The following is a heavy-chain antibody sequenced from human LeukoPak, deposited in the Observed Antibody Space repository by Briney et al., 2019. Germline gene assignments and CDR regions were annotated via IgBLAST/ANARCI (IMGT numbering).Heavy chain of an antibody. Sequence: GGSLRLSCAASGFTFSSYCMHWVRQAPGKGLVWVSRISSDGSSTSYADSVKDRLTISRDNPKTSLYLQLNSLRAEDTAVYYCAELGITTIGGVWGKGTTVTISS. CDR2: ISSDGSST. J-gene: IGHJ6*04. D-gene: IGHD3-10*02. V-gene: IGHV3-74*01. CDR3: AELGITTIGGV. CDR1: GFTFSSYC.